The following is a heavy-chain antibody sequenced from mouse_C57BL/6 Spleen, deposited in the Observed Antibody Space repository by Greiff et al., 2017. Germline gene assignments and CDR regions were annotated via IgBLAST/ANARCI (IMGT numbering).Heavy chain of an antibody. CDR2: ISSGSSTI. CDR1: GFTFSDYG. CDR3: ARGYYGTSGAMDY. J-gene: IGHJ4*01. Sequence: EVQRVESGGGLVKPGGSLKLSCAASGFTFSDYGMHWVRQAPEKGLEWVAYISSGSSTIYYADTVKGRFTISRDNAKNTLFLQMTSLRSEDTAMYYCARGYYGTSGAMDYWGQGTSVTVSS. V-gene: IGHV5-17*01. D-gene: IGHD1-1*01.